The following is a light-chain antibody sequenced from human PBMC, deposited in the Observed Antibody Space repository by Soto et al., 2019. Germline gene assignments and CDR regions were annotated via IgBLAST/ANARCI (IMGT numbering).Light chain of an antibody. Sequence: QMTQSPSSLSASVGDSVTITCRASQGIRKDLGWYQQKPGKAPQRLIYGASFLHTGVPSRFSGSGSGTEFTLTISSLQPEDFAIYFCLQHNHFPWTFGQGTKV. V-gene: IGKV1-17*01. CDR2: GAS. CDR3: LQHNHFPWT. CDR1: QGIRKD. J-gene: IGKJ1*01.